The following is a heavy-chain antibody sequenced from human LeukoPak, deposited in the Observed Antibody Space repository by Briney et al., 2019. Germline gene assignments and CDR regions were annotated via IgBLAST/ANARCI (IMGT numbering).Heavy chain of an antibody. CDR2: IRPKSDGGTA. CDR3: DNRGY. D-gene: IGHD2/OR15-2a*01. J-gene: IGHJ4*02. Sequence: GGSLRLSCTTSGFTFRGQFITWFRQAPGKGLEWVAFIRPKSDGGTAEYAASVKGRFTMSRDDSRSIAYLDMNSLKTEDTAVYYCDNRGYWGQGTLVTVSS. CDR1: GFTFRGQF. V-gene: IGHV3-49*03.